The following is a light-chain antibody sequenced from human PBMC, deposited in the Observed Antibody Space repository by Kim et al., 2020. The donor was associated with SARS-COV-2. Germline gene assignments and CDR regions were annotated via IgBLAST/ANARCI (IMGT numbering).Light chain of an antibody. Sequence: KVTTARSVNSTNSGNNYVSWDQQLPGTAPKLRIYDNNKRPSGITDRFSGSKSVTSATLGITGLQTGDEADYYCGTWDSILSAGVFGGGTQLTVL. J-gene: IGLJ2*01. CDR2: DNN. V-gene: IGLV1-51*01. CDR3: GTWDSILSAGV. CDR1: STNSGNNY.